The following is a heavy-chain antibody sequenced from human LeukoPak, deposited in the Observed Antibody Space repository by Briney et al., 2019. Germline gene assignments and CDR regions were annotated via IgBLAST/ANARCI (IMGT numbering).Heavy chain of an antibody. CDR2: INHSGST. J-gene: IGHJ4*02. V-gene: IGHV4-34*01. Sequence: SETLSLTCAVYGGSFSGYYWSWIRQPPGKGLEWIGEINHSGSTNYNPSLKSRVTISVDTPKNQFSLKVTSVTAADTAVYYCVRHHLSYSSGWYGWGQGTLVTVSS. CDR1: GGSFSGYY. CDR3: VRHHLSYSSGWYG. D-gene: IGHD6-19*01.